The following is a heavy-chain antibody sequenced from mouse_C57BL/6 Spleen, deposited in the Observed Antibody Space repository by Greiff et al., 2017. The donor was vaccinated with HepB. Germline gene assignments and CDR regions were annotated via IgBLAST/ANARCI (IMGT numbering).Heavy chain of an antibody. CDR2: ISGGGGNT. CDR3: ARHDYYGNGNFDY. CDR1: GFTFSSYT. D-gene: IGHD1-1*01. Sequence: EVQVVESGGGLVKPGGSLKLSCAASGFTFSSYTMSWVRQTPEKRLEWVATISGGGGNTYYPDSVKGRFTISRDNAKNTLYLQMSSLRSEDTALYYCARHDYYGNGNFDYWGQGTTLTVSS. J-gene: IGHJ2*01. V-gene: IGHV5-9*01.